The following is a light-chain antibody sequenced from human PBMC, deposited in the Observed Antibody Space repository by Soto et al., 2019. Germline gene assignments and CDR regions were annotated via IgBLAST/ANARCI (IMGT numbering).Light chain of an antibody. CDR3: QQRSNWPLT. CDR1: QSVRND. J-gene: IGKJ4*01. Sequence: EIVMTQSPATLSVSPGERATLSCRASQSVRNDLAWYQQRPGQAPRLLIYGASTRATDIPARFSGSGSGTEFTLTISSLQSEDFAVYYCQQRSNWPLTFGGGTKVDIK. CDR2: GAS. V-gene: IGKV3-15*01.